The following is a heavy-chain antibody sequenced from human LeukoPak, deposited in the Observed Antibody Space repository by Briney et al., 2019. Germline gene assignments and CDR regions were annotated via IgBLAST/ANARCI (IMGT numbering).Heavy chain of an antibody. Sequence: ASVKVSCKASGYTFTGYYMHWVRQAPGQGLEWMGWINPNSGGTNYAQKFQGRVTMTRDTSISTAYMERTRLRSDDTAVYYCARVTTTVVTRFDYWSQGTLVTVSS. CDR2: INPNSGGT. D-gene: IGHD4-23*01. CDR3: ARVTTTVVTRFDY. V-gene: IGHV1-2*02. J-gene: IGHJ4*02. CDR1: GYTFTGYY.